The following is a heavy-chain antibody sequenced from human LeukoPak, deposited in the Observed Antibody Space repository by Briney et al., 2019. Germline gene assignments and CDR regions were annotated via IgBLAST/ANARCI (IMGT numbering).Heavy chain of an antibody. CDR1: GGFIINGKW. V-gene: IGHV4/OR15-8*01. CDR2: ISHSGSP. D-gene: IGHD3-9*01. J-gene: IGHJ4*02. Sequence: PSETLSLTCGVSGGFIINGKWWSWVRQPPGKGLEWIGEISHSGSPNYNPSLKGRLTISVDTAKNQFSLKLSSVTAADTAVYYCARDSIAGYSLSRWGQGTLVTVSS. CDR3: ARDSIAGYSLSR.